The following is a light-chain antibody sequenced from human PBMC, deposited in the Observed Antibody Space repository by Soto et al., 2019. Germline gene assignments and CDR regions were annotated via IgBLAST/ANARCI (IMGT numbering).Light chain of an antibody. J-gene: IGKJ1*01. CDR2: GVS. Sequence: EIVLTQSPGTLSLSPGERATLSCRASQSISSSYLAWYQQKPGQAPRLLIYGVSIRATGIPDRFAGSGSGPDFTLTISRLEPEDFAVYYCHQYGVSPKTFGQGTKVDIK. CDR1: QSISSSY. CDR3: HQYGVSPKT. V-gene: IGKV3-20*01.